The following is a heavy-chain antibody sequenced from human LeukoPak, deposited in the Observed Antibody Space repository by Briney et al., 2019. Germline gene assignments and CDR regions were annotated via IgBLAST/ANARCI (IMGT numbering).Heavy chain of an antibody. Sequence: SETLSLTCTVSGGSISSYYWSWIRQPAGKGLEWIGRIYTSGSTNYNPSLKSRVTMSVDTSKNQLSLELSSVTAADTAVYYCARGTYYYDSSGYSEGEGFDYWGQGTLVTVSS. CDR1: GGSISSYY. CDR3: ARGTYYYDSSGYSEGEGFDY. V-gene: IGHV4-4*07. CDR2: IYTSGST. J-gene: IGHJ4*02. D-gene: IGHD3-22*01.